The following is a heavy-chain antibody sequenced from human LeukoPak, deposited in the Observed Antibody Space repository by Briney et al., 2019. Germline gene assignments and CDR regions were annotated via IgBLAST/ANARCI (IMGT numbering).Heavy chain of an antibody. D-gene: IGHD3-22*01. CDR3: ARGPSRGYRPKSDY. J-gene: IGHJ4*02. CDR1: GGSFSGYY. CDR2: INHSGST. Sequence: SETLSLTCAVYGGSFSGYYWSWIRQPPGKGLEWIGEINHSGSTNYNPSLKSRVTISVDTSKNQFSLKLSSVTAADTAVYYCARGPSRGYRPKSDYWGQGTLVTVSS. V-gene: IGHV4-34*01.